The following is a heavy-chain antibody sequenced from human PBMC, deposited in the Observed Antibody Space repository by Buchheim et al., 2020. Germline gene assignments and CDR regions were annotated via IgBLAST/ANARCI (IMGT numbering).Heavy chain of an antibody. Sequence: EVQLLESGGDLVQPGGSLRLSCSVSGFTFSSYAMSWVRQAPGKGLEWVSAISGSGGSTYYADSVKGRFTISRDNSKNTLYLQMNSLRAEDTAVYYCAKGFCSSTSCYFLEYFQHWGQGTL. CDR2: ISGSGGST. J-gene: IGHJ1*01. D-gene: IGHD2-2*01. V-gene: IGHV3-23*01. CDR3: AKGFCSSTSCYFLEYFQH. CDR1: GFTFSSYA.